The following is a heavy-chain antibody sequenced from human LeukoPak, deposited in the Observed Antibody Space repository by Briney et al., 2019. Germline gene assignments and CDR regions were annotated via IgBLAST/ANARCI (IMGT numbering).Heavy chain of an antibody. CDR3: ARDKYPGFWSGYPFYDY. CDR1: GGSISSYY. J-gene: IGHJ4*02. V-gene: IGHV4-59*01. D-gene: IGHD3-3*01. Sequence: SETLSLTCTVSGGSISSYYWSWIRQPPGKGLEWIGYIYYSGSTNYNPSLKSRGTISVETSKNQFSLKLSSVTAADTAVYYCARDKYPGFWSGYPFYDYWGQGTLVTVSS. CDR2: IYYSGST.